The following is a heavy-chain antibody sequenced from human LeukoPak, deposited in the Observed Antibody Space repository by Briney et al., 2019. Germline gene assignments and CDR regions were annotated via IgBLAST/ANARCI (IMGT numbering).Heavy chain of an antibody. D-gene: IGHD4-17*01. CDR1: GGSISSYY. Sequence: SETLSLTCTVSGGSISSYYWSWIRQPPGKGLEWIGEINHSGSTNYNPSLKSRVTISVDTSKNQFSLKLSSVTAADTAVYYCARVQTDYGDYVGYWGQGTLVTVSS. CDR2: INHSGST. V-gene: IGHV4-34*01. J-gene: IGHJ4*02. CDR3: ARVQTDYGDYVGY.